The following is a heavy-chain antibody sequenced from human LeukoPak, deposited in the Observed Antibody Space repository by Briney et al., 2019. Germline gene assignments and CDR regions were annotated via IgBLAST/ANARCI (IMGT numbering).Heavy chain of an antibody. Sequence: SVKVSCKASGGTFSSYAISWVRQAPGQGLEWMGGIIPIFGTANYAQKFQGRVTITADESTSTAYMELSRLRSDDTAVYYCARAPRGNWNDVADYFDYWGQGTLVTVSS. D-gene: IGHD1-1*01. V-gene: IGHV1-69*13. CDR3: ARAPRGNWNDVADYFDY. CDR1: GGTFSSYA. J-gene: IGHJ4*02. CDR2: IIPIFGTA.